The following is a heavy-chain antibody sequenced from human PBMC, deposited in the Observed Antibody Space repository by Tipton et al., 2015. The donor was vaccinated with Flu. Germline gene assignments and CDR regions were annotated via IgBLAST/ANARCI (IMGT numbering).Heavy chain of an antibody. CDR3: ARGVFYYDTSGYHYFDY. Sequence: LRLSCTVSGGALSYYYWSWIRQPPGKPLEWIGYIYNSEYTNYNPSLKSRVIISGDMSKNQFSLKLSSVTAADTAAYYCARGVFYYDTSGYHYFDYWGQGIVVTVSS. J-gene: IGHJ4*02. V-gene: IGHV4-59*08. D-gene: IGHD3-22*01. CDR2: IYNSEYT. CDR1: GGALSYYY.